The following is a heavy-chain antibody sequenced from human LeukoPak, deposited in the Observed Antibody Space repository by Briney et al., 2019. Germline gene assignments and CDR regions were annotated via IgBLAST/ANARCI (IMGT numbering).Heavy chain of an antibody. V-gene: IGHV4-30-4*08. CDR2: IYYSGST. D-gene: IGHD5-12*01. Sequence: SETLSLTCTVSGGSISSGDYYWSWIRQPPGKGLEWIGYIYYSGSTYYNPSLKSRVTISVDTSKNQFSLKLSSVTAADTAVYYWARVGGYSGYELATVDYWGQGTLVTVSS. J-gene: IGHJ4*02. CDR3: ARVGGYSGYELATVDY. CDR1: GGSISSGDYY.